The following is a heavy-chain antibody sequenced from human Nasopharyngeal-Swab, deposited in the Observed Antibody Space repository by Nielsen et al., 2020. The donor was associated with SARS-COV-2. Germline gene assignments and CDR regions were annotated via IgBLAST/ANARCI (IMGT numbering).Heavy chain of an antibody. J-gene: IGHJ4*02. CDR1: GGSISSSSYS. D-gene: IGHD6-6*01. CDR2: IYPSGST. Sequence: SETLSLTCTVSGGSISSSSYSWGWLRHPPGKGLECIAQIYPSGSTNYNPSLKSRVTISVDTSKKQFSLTLNSVTAADTAVYYCARLDSRSSGDYWGQGSLVTVSS. CDR3: ARLDSRSSGDY. V-gene: IGHV4-39*01.